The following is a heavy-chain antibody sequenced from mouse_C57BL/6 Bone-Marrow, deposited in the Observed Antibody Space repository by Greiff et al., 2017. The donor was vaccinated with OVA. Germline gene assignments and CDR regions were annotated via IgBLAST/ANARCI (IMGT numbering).Heavy chain of an antibody. CDR1: GFTFSDFY. V-gene: IGHV7-1*01. Sequence: EVQGVESGGGLVQSGRSLRLSCATSGFTFSDFYMEWVRQAPGKGLEWIAASRNKANDYTTEYSASVKGRFIVSRDTSQSILYLQMNALRAEDTAIYYCARDAYGNYAMDYWGQGTSVTVSS. D-gene: IGHD2-1*01. J-gene: IGHJ4*01. CDR3: ARDAYGNYAMDY. CDR2: SRNKANDYTT.